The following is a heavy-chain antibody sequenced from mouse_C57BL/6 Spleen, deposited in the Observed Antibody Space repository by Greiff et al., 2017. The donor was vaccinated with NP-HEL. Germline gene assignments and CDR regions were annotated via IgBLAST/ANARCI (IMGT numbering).Heavy chain of an antibody. J-gene: IGHJ2*01. CDR2: IRSKSSNYAT. D-gene: IGHD2-3*01. V-gene: IGHV10-3*01. Sequence: GGGLVQPKGSLKLSCAASGFTFNTYAMHWVRQAPGKGLEWVARIRSKSSNYATYYADSVKDRFTISRDDSQSMLYLQMNNLKTEDTAMYYCVRETDEGYYYYFDYWGQGTTLTVSS. CDR3: VRETDEGYYYYFDY. CDR1: GFTFNTYA.